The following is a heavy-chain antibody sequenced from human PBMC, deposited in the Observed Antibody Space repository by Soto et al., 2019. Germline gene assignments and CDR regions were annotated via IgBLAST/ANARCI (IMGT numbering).Heavy chain of an antibody. CDR3: ARESEDLTSNFVY. CDR1: GFTLSNHW. V-gene: IGHV3-21*06. Sequence: GGSLRLSCAAYGFTLSNHWMHWVRQAPGKGREWVSSISSTTNYIYYVDSMKGRFTISKDNSKSTIYLEMNSLRAENTGVYYCARESEDLTSNFVYGGQGTLVPVSS. CDR2: ISSTTNYI. D-gene: IGHD7-27*01. J-gene: IGHJ4*02.